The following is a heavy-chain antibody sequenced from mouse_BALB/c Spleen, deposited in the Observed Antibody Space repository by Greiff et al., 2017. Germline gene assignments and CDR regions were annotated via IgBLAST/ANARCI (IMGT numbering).Heavy chain of an antibody. CDR2: IRNKANGYTT. V-gene: IGHV7-3*02. Sequence: EVKLMESGGGLVQPGGSLRLSCATSGFTFTDYYMSWVRQPPGKALEWLGFIRNKANGYTTEYSASVKGRFTISRDNSQSILYLQMNTLRAEDSATYYCARDYDYDYAMDYWGQGTSVTVSS. J-gene: IGHJ4*01. CDR3: ARDYDYDYAMDY. D-gene: IGHD2-4*01. CDR1: GFTFTDYY.